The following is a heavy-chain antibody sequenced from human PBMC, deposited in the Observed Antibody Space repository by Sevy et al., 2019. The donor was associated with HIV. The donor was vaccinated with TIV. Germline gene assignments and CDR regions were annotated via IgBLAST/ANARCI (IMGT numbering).Heavy chain of an antibody. V-gene: IGHV3-53*01. Sequence: GGSLRLSCAASGFTVSSNYMSWVRQAPGKGLEWVSVIYSGGSTYYADSVKGRFTISRDNSKNTLYLQMNSLKTEDPRRARLTISRENSKNRLYFKMNGLRAEETAVYYCAGDKVVVAATFNWAKNYYYYGMDVWGQGTTVTVSS. CDR3: TISRENSKNRLYFKMNGLRAEETAVYYCAGDKVVVAATFNWAKNYYYYGMDV. D-gene: IGHD2-15*01. CDR2: IYSGGST. J-gene: IGHJ6*02. CDR1: GFTVSSNY.